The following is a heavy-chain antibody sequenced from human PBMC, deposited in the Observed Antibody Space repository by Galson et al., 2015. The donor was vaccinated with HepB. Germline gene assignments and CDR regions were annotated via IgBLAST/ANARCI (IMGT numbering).Heavy chain of an antibody. Sequence: SLRLSCAASGFTFSNYGMHWVRQAPGKGLEWVAVIWYDGSDKYYADSVKGRFTISRDNSKNTLYLQMNSLRAEDTAVYYCSGSDMWGQGTMVTVSS. CDR3: SGSDM. V-gene: IGHV3-33*01. D-gene: IGHD3-22*01. CDR1: GFTFSNYG. CDR2: IWYDGSDK. J-gene: IGHJ3*02.